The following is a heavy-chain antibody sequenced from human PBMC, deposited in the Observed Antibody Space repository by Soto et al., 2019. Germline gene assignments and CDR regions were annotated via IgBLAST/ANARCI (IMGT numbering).Heavy chain of an antibody. CDR2: ISGSGGST. J-gene: IGHJ6*02. Sequence: GGSLRLSCAASGFTFSSYAMSWVRQATGKGLEWVSAISGSGGSTYYADSVKGRFTISRDNSKNTLYLQMNSLRAEDTAVYYCAKDTLYYDFWSGYPRAHYGMDVWGQGTTVTVSS. CDR3: AKDTLYYDFWSGYPRAHYGMDV. D-gene: IGHD3-3*01. V-gene: IGHV3-23*01. CDR1: GFTFSSYA.